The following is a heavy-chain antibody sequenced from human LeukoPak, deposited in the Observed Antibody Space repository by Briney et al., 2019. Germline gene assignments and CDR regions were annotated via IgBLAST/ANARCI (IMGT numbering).Heavy chain of an antibody. CDR3: ARGKSYGSANRYYFYYMDV. Sequence: GGSLRLSCAASGFTFSSYSMTWVRQAPGKGLEWVSSFTSRSRSIYYADSVKGRLTVSRDNAENSLYLEMNGLRVEDTGVYYCARGKSYGSANRYYFYYMDVWGQGTTITVSS. D-gene: IGHD3-16*01. CDR1: GFTFSSYS. CDR2: FTSRSRSI. J-gene: IGHJ6*03. V-gene: IGHV3-21*03.